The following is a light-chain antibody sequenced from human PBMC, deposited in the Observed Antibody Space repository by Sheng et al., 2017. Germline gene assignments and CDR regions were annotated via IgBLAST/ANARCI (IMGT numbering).Light chain of an antibody. CDR2: KAS. CDR3: QEYNAYSWT. V-gene: IGKV1-5*03. J-gene: IGKJ1*01. CDR1: QGISNS. Sequence: DIQMTQSPSSLSASVGDRGTITCRASQGISNSLAWYQQKPGKAPNLLIYKASNLYSGVPSRFSGSGSGTEFTLTISSLQPDDFATYYCQEYNAYSWTFGPGTKVEI.